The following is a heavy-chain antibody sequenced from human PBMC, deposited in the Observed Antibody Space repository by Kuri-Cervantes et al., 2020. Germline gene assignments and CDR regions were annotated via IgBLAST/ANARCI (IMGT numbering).Heavy chain of an antibody. D-gene: IGHD3-16*01. J-gene: IGHJ6*02. CDR3: AKGGGMPWVV. CDR2: ISWNSGSI. CDR1: GFTFDDYA. Sequence: GGSLRLSCAASGFTFDDYAMHWVRQAPGKGLEWVSGISWNSGSIGYADSVKGRFTISRDNAKNSLYLQMNSLRIEDTAVYYCAKGGGMPWVVWGQGTTVTVSS. V-gene: IGHV3-9*01.